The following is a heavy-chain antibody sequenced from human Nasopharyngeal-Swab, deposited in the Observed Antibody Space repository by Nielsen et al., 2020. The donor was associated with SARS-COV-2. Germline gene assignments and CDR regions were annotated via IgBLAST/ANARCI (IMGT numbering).Heavy chain of an antibody. CDR3: AKMAGYSSSWYGSSLIDY. J-gene: IGHJ4*02. V-gene: IGHV3-30*18. CDR1: GFTFSSYG. Sequence: GESLKISCAASGFTFSSYGMHWVRQAPGKGLEWVAVISYDGSNKYYADSVKGRFTISRDNSKNTLYLQMNSLRAGDTAVYYCAKMAGYSSSWYGSSLIDYWGQGTLVTVSS. CDR2: ISYDGSNK. D-gene: IGHD6-13*01.